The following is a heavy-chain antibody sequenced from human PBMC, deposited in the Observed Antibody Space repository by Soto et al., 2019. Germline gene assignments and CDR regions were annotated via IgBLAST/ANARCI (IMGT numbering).Heavy chain of an antibody. D-gene: IGHD3-22*01. Sequence: PVKVSCKASGFTFTSSAVQWGRQAREQRLEWIGWIVVGSGNTNYAQKFQERVTITRDMSTSTAYMELSSLRSEDTAVYYCAARGPYYYDSSGYEDLDYWGQGTLVTVSS. CDR1: GFTFTSSA. CDR3: AARGPYYYDSSGYEDLDY. CDR2: IVVGSGNT. V-gene: IGHV1-58*01. J-gene: IGHJ4*02.